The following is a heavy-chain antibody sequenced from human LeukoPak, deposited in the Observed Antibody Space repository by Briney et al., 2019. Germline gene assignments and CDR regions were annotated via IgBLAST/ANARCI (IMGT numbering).Heavy chain of an antibody. Sequence: SGTLSLTCTVSGGSISSGGYYWSWIRQHPGKGLEWLGYIYYSGSTYYNPSLKSRVTISVDTSKNQFSLKLSSVTAADTAVYYCARGLYYYDSSGYYGPDAFDIWGQGTMVTVS. V-gene: IGHV4-31*03. CDR3: ARGLYYYDSSGYYGPDAFDI. J-gene: IGHJ3*02. CDR2: IYYSGST. D-gene: IGHD3-22*01. CDR1: GGSISSGGYY.